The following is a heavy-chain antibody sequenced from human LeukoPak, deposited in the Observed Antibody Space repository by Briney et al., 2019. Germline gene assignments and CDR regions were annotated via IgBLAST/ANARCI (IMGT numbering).Heavy chain of an antibody. Sequence: GESLKISCKGSGYSFTSYWIGWVRQMPGKGLEWMGIIYPGDSDTRYSPSVQGQVTISADKSISTAYLQWSSLKASDTAMYYCARGEIRSLEWLSDAFDIWGQGTMVTVSS. CDR1: GYSFTSYW. D-gene: IGHD3-3*01. J-gene: IGHJ3*02. CDR2: IYPGDSDT. CDR3: ARGEIRSLEWLSDAFDI. V-gene: IGHV5-51*01.